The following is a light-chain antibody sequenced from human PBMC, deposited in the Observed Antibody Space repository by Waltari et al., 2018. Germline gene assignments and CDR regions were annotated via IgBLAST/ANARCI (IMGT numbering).Light chain of an antibody. J-gene: IGKJ2*03. CDR1: QSLLHSNGNTY. CDR3: MQGTHYPYS. CDR2: KVS. V-gene: IGKV2-30*02. Sequence: DVVMTQSPLSLPITPGQPASMTCRSSQSLLHSNGNTYLSWFLQKPGQPPRRLIYKVSNRDSGVPERFSGSGAGTDFTLKISRVEAEDVGVYYCMQGTHYPYSFGQGTKVEIK.